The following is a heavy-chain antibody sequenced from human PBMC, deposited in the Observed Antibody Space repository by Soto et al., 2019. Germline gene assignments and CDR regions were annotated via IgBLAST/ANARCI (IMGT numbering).Heavy chain of an antibody. CDR3: ARLGSDYDSSGYYVDY. V-gene: IGHV4-4*02. CDR1: GDCVSTHYW. CDR2: THHSGST. D-gene: IGHD3-22*01. Sequence: PSETLSLTCAVSGDCVSTHYWCSWVRQSPGKGLEWIGETHHSGSTHYNPSLKSRVTISVDTSKNQFSLKLSSVTAADTAVYYCARLGSDYDSSGYYVDYWGQGTLVTVSS. J-gene: IGHJ4*02.